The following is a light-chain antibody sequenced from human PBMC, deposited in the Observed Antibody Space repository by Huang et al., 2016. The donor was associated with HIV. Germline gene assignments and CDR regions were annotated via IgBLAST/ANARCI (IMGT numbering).Light chain of an antibody. CDR1: QSISSW. CDR2: KAS. CDR3: QQYNRYSYT. V-gene: IGKV1-5*03. Sequence: DIQMTQSPSTLSASVGDRVTIICRASQSISSWLAWYQQKPGKAPKVLIYKASSLESGVPSRFSGSGSGTEFTLTISSLQPDDFATYYCQQYNRYSYTFGQGTNLEIK. J-gene: IGKJ2*01.